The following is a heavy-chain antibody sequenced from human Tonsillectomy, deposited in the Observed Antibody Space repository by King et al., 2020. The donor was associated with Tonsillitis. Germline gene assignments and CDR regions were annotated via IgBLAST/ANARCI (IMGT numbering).Heavy chain of an antibody. CDR3: ARRWVVPAATPFDY. V-gene: IGHV4-39*01. Sequence: QLQESGPGLVKPSETVSLICTVSGGSISSSSYYWGWIRQPPGKGLEWIGSVYYSGSTYYNPSLKSRVTISVDTSKNQFSLKLSSVTAADTAVYYCARRWVVPAATPFDYWGQGTLVTVSS. CDR1: GGSISSSSYY. J-gene: IGHJ4*02. D-gene: IGHD2-2*01. CDR2: VYYSGST.